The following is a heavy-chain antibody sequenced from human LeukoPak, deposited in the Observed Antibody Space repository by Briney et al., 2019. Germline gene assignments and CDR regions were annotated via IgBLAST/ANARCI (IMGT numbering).Heavy chain of an antibody. V-gene: IGHV1-69*04. J-gene: IGHJ5*02. CDR2: IIPILGIA. CDR3: ARARIVVVTATSQYNWFDP. CDR1: GGTFSSYA. Sequence: SVKVSCKASGGTFSSYAISWVRQAPGQGLEWMGRIIPILGIANYAQKFQGRVTITADKSTSTAYMELSSLRSEDTAVYYCARARIVVVTATSQYNWFDPWGQGTLVTVSS. D-gene: IGHD2-21*02.